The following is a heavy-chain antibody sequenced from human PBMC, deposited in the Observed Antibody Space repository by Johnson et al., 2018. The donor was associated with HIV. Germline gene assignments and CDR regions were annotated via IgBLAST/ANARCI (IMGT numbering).Heavy chain of an antibody. CDR1: GFTFISYA. J-gene: IGHJ3*02. D-gene: IGHD3-3*01. V-gene: IGHV3-30*04. Sequence: QVQLVESGGGLVQPGGSLRLSCAASGFTFISYAMHWVRQAPGKGLEWVAVISYDAKNKYYADSVKGRFTISRDNAKNSLYLQMNSLRAEETAVYECARDASLRFLEWFDAFDIWGQGTMVTVSS. CDR2: ISYDAKNK. CDR3: ARDASLRFLEWFDAFDI.